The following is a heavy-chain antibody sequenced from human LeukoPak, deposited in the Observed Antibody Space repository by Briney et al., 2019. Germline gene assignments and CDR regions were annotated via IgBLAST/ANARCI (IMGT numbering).Heavy chain of an antibody. Sequence: ASVKVSCKTSGYTFTNYGISWVRQAPGQGLEWMGWISGSNGNTNYAQKVQDRLTMTADTSTSTAYMELRSLRSDDTAVYYCGRDHRMVYDILTGYYEFDYWGQGTLVTVSS. D-gene: IGHD3-9*01. V-gene: IGHV1-18*01. J-gene: IGHJ4*02. CDR1: GYTFTNYG. CDR3: GRDHRMVYDILTGYYEFDY. CDR2: ISGSNGNT.